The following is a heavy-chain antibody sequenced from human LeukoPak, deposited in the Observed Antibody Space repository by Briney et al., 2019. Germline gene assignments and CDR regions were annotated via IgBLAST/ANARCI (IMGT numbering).Heavy chain of an antibody. V-gene: IGHV3-48*03. CDR1: GFTFTNYE. Sequence: SGGSLRLSCAASGFTFTNYEMTWVRQAPGKGLEWVSYISSSGTTIYYADSVKGRFTISRDNAKNSLYLQMNSLRAEDTAVYYCARDNYDSSTPYYFDYWGQGTLVTVSS. D-gene: IGHD3-22*01. CDR3: ARDNYDSSTPYYFDY. CDR2: ISSSGTTI. J-gene: IGHJ4*02.